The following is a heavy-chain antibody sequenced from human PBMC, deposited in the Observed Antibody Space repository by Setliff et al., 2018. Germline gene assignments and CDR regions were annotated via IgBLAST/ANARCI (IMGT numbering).Heavy chain of an antibody. CDR3: ARDGDSSGWYAGGEFDY. Sequence: SETLSLTCTVSGDSISSGIYHWSWIRQSAGKGLEWIGRIYVSTGSTNYSPSLKSRVSISVDRSKNQFSLNLTSVTAADMAVYYCARDGDSSGWYAGGEFDYWGQGTLVTVSS. J-gene: IGHJ4*02. D-gene: IGHD6-19*01. CDR2: IYVSTGST. V-gene: IGHV4-61*02. CDR1: GDSISSGIYH.